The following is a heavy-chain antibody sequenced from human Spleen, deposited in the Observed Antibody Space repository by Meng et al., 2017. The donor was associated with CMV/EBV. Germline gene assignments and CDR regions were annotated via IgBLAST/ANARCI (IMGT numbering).Heavy chain of an antibody. CDR1: GYSFTSYW. J-gene: IGHJ6*02. D-gene: IGHD3-3*01. CDR3: ARSELGYDFWSGPYYYYGMDV. CDR2: IYPGDSDT. Sequence: GESLKISCKGSGYSFTSYWIGWVRQMPGKGLEWMGIIYPGDSDTRYSPSFQGQVTISADKSISTAYLQWSSLKASDTAMYYCARSELGYDFWSGPYYYYGMDVWGQGTTVTVSS. V-gene: IGHV5-51*01.